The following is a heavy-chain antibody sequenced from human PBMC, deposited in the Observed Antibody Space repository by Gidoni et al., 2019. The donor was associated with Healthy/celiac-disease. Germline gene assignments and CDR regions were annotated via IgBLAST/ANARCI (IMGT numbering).Heavy chain of an antibody. J-gene: IGHJ4*02. CDR1: GFTVSSNY. V-gene: IGHV3-53*01. CDR2: IYSGGST. CDR3: ARSITGTFFDY. D-gene: IGHD1-20*01. Sequence: EVQLVESGGGLIQPGGSLSLSCAASGFTVSSNYMSWVRQAPGKGLELVSVIYSGGSTYYADSVKGRFTISRDNSKNTLYLQMNSLRAEDTAVYYCARSITGTFFDYWGQGTLVTVSS.